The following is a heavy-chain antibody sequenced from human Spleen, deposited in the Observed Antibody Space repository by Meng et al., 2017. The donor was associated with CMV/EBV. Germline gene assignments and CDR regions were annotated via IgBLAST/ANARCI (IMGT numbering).Heavy chain of an antibody. CDR3: ARDRPFILGIVLPTDSGMDV. Sequence: SYASSWVRQAPGQGLEWMGGIIPIFGTANYAQKFQGRVTITTDESTSTAYMEVSSLRSEDTAVYYCARDRPFILGIVLPTDSGMDVWGQGTTVTVSS. CDR2: IIPIFGTA. J-gene: IGHJ6*02. D-gene: IGHD2-8*01. CDR1: SYA. V-gene: IGHV1-69*05.